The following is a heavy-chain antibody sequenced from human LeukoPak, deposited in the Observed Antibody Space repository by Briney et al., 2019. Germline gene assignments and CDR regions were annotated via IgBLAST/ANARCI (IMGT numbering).Heavy chain of an antibody. D-gene: IGHD2-15*01. CDR2: ISSSSSYI. J-gene: IGHJ4*02. Sequence: GGSVRLSCAASGFTFSSYSMNWVRQAPGKGLEWVSSISSSSSYIYYADSVKGRFTISRDNAKNSLYLQMNSLRAEDTAVYYCAREFGDYCSGGSCYPGYFDYWGQGTLVTVSS. CDR3: AREFGDYCSGGSCYPGYFDY. V-gene: IGHV3-21*01. CDR1: GFTFSSYS.